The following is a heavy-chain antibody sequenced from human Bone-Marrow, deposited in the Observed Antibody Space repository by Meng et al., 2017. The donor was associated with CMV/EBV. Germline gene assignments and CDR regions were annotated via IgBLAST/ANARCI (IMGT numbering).Heavy chain of an antibody. D-gene: IGHD1-26*01. V-gene: IGHV3-30*02. Sequence: GGSLRLSCAASGFTFSSYGMHWVRQAPGKGLEWVAFIRYDGSNKYYADSVKGRFTISRDNSKNTLYLQMNSLRAEDTAVYYCAKPLGATPRNWFDPWGQGHLVNVSS. CDR3: AKPLGATPRNWFDP. CDR1: GFTFSSYG. J-gene: IGHJ5*02. CDR2: IRYDGSNK.